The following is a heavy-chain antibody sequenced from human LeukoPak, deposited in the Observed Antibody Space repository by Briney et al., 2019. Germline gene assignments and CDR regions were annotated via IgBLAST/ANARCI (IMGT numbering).Heavy chain of an antibody. D-gene: IGHD3-22*01. CDR2: IYYSGST. CDR3: ARYWGPYDNSGAYFDY. J-gene: IGHJ4*02. CDR1: GDSISSSSYY. Sequence: SETLSLTCTVSGDSISSSSYYWVWLRQPPGKGLEWIATIYYSGSTYYSPSLKSRVTISVDTSKNQFSLKLSYVTAADTAMYYCARYWGPYDNSGAYFDYWGQGTLVTVSS. V-gene: IGHV4-39*01.